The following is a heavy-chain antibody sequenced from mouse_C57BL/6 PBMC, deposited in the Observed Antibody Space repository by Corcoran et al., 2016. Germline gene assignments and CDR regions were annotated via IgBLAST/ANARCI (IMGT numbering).Heavy chain of an antibody. Sequence: QVHLQQSGAERVKPGASVKISCKAAGYAFSSYWINWVKQWPGKGLEWIGQIYPGDGSTNYNGKFKGKATLTADKSDRTAYMQLSSLTSEDSAIYFFARSWLPYWSFDVWGTWTTVAVSS. D-gene: IGHD1-2*01. CDR2: IYPGDGST. V-gene: IGHV1-80*01. J-gene: IGHJ1*03. CDR1: GYAFSSYW. CDR3: ARSWLPYWSFDV.